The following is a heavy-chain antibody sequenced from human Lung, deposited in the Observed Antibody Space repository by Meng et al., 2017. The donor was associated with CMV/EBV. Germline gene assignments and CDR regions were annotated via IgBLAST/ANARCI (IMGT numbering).Heavy chain of an antibody. CDR3: TRGSASWSEYNWFDP. J-gene: IGHJ5*02. V-gene: IGHV3-48*03. CDR2: ISSGGTSR. D-gene: IGHD6-13*01. CDR1: GFTFSSYE. Sequence: GESLKISCATSGFTFSSYEMNWVRQAPGKGLEWISYISSGGTSRYYADSVKGRFSISIDNAKNSLYLQMNSLRVEDTALYYCTRGSASWSEYNWFDPWVQGTLVTVSS.